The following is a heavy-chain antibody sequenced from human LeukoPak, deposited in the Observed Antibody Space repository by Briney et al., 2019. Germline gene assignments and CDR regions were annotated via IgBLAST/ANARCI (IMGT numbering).Heavy chain of an antibody. Sequence: PGGSLRLSCAASGFTFSTYGMHWVRQAPGKGLEWVAFIRYDGSNKYYAVSVKGRFTISRDNSNNTLYLQLNSLRAEDTAVYYCANNYYDSKGSFDYWGQGIRVTVSS. V-gene: IGHV3-30*02. CDR2: IRYDGSNK. D-gene: IGHD3-22*01. CDR1: GFTFSTYG. CDR3: ANNYYDSKGSFDY. J-gene: IGHJ4*02.